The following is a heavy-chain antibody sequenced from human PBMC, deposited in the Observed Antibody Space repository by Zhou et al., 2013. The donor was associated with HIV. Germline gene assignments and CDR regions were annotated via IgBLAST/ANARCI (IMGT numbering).Heavy chain of an antibody. CDR2: ISAYNGNT. CDR3: VLAVAGTGTTPRHYFDY. CDR1: GYTFTSYG. J-gene: IGHJ4*02. Sequence: QVQLVQSGAEVKKPGASVKVSCKASGYTFTSYGISWVRQAPGQGLEWMGWISAYNGNTNYAQKLQGRVTMTTDTSTSTAYMELRSMRSDDTAVYYCVLAVAGTGTTPRHYFDYWGQGTLVTVSS. V-gene: IGHV1-18*01. D-gene: IGHD6-19*01.